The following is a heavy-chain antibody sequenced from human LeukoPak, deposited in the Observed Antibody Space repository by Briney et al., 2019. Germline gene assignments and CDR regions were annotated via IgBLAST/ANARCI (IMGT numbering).Heavy chain of an antibody. Sequence: KPSETLSLTCTVSGGSISSYYWSWIRQPPGKGLEWIGYIYYSGSTNYNPSLKSRVTISVDTSKNQFSLKLSSVTAADTAVYYCAREPVLLWFGEPRAGGMDVWGQGTTATVSS. CDR2: IYYSGST. D-gene: IGHD3-10*01. V-gene: IGHV4-59*01. J-gene: IGHJ6*02. CDR3: AREPVLLWFGEPRAGGMDV. CDR1: GGSISSYY.